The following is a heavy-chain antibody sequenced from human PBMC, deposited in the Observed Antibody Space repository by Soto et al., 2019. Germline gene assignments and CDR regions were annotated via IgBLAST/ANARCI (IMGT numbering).Heavy chain of an antibody. CDR2: IDHSGST. V-gene: IGHV4-4*02. CDR1: GDSITTNW. Sequence: QVQLQESGPGLVKPSGTLSLTCTVSGDSITTNWWSWVRQPPGKGLEWIGEIDHSGSTNYNPSLKSRATLSVDKSKNQFSLNLISLTAADTAVYYCAGSTEWRLDYWGQGTLVSVSS. D-gene: IGHD3-3*01. J-gene: IGHJ4*02. CDR3: AGSTEWRLDY.